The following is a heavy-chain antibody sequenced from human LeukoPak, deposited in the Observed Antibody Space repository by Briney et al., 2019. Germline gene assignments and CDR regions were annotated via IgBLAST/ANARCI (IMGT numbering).Heavy chain of an antibody. CDR3: ARDRRMVGYCSSTSCYPYYYYGMDV. CDR2: IIPILGIA. CDR1: GGTFSSYA. D-gene: IGHD2-2*01. V-gene: IGHV1-69*04. Sequence: SSVKVSCKASGGTFSSYAISWVRQAPGQGLEWMGSIIPILGIANYAQKFQGRVTITADKSTSTAYMELSSLRSEDTAVYYCARDRRMVGYCSSTSCYPYYYYGMDVCGQGTTVTVSS. J-gene: IGHJ6*02.